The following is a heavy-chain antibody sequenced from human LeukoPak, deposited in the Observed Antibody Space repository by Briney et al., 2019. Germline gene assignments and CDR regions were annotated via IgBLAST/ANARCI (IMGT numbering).Heavy chain of an antibody. CDR3: TRVMTIDYYDTSGYYY. V-gene: IGHV3-74*01. Sequence: GGPLRLSCAASGFTFSRYWMHWVRQAPGKGLVWVSRINSDGSSTNYADAVKGRFTVSRDNAKNTLYLQMNSLRAEDTAVYYCTRVMTIDYYDTSGYYYWGQGTLVTVSS. CDR1: GFTFSRYW. D-gene: IGHD3-22*01. J-gene: IGHJ4*02. CDR2: INSDGSST.